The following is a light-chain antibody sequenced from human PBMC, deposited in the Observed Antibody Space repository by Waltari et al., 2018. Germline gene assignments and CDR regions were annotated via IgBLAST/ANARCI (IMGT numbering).Light chain of an antibody. V-gene: IGKV1-27*01. CDR2: SAS. J-gene: IGKJ4*01. Sequence: DIQMTQSPSSLSASVGDRVTITCRASQDISNYLAWYQQKPGKVPKVLIYSASTLQSGVPSRFGGSGSGTDFTLTITSLQPEDVASYYCQRYNSVPLTFGGGTKVEIK. CDR3: QRYNSVPLT. CDR1: QDISNY.